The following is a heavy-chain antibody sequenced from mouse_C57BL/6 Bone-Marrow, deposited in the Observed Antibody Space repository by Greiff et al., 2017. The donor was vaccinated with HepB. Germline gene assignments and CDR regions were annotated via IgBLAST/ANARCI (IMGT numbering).Heavy chain of an antibody. CDR3: TPYGNSYYYAMDY. D-gene: IGHD2-1*01. CDR1: GFNIKDYY. V-gene: IGHV14-1*01. Sequence: EVQLKESGAELVRPGASVKLSCTASGFNIKDYYMHWVKQRPEQGLEWIGRIDPEDGDTEYAPKFQGKATMTADTSSNTAYLQLSSLTSEDTAVYYCTPYGNSYYYAMDYWGQGTSVTVSS. CDR2: IDPEDGDT. J-gene: IGHJ4*01.